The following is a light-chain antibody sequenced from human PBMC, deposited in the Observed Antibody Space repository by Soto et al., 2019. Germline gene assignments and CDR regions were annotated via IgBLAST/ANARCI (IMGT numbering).Light chain of an antibody. CDR1: QSVSSSY. J-gene: IGKJ4*01. V-gene: IGKV3D-20*02. Sequence: EIVLTQSPGTLSLSPGERATLSCRASQSVSSSYLAWYQQKPGQAPRLLIYESSNRATGIPARFSGRGSGTDFTLTISSLEPEDFAVYFCQQRKTFGGGTKVDIK. CDR3: QQRKT. CDR2: ESS.